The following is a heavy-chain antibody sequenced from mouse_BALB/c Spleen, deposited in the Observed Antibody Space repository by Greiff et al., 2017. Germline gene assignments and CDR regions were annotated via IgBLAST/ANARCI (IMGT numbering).Heavy chain of an antibody. D-gene: IGHD1-1*01. CDR1: GFSLTDYG. CDR2: IWGGGST. CDR3: AKGLSSYYYAMDY. J-gene: IGHJ4*01. Sequence: VQLVESGPGLVAPSQSLSITCTVSGFSLTDYGVSWIRQPPGKGLEWLGVIWGGGSTYYNSALKSRLSISKDNSKSQVFLKMNSLQTDDTAMYYCAKGLSSYYYAMDYWGQGTSVTVSS. V-gene: IGHV2-6-5*01.